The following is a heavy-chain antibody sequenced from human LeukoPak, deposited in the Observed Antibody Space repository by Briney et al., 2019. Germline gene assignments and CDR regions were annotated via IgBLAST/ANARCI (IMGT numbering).Heavy chain of an antibody. J-gene: IGHJ6*03. V-gene: IGHV1-2*02. D-gene: IGHD5-24*01. Sequence: GASVKVSCKASGYTFTGYYMHWVRQAPGQGLEWMGWINPNGGGTNYAQKFQGRVTMTRDTSITTAYMELSRLMSDDTAVYYCAREEMATTRAGNYYMDVWGKGTTVTVSS. CDR3: AREEMATTRAGNYYMDV. CDR2: INPNGGGT. CDR1: GYTFTGYY.